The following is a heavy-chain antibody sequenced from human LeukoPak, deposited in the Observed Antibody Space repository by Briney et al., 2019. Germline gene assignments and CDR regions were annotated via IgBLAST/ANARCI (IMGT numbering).Heavy chain of an antibody. J-gene: IGHJ5*02. V-gene: IGHV4-4*07. CDR2: IYTSGST. CDR1: GGSISSYY. D-gene: IGHD1-14*01. Sequence: SETLSLTCTVSGGSISSYYWSWIRQPAGKGLEWIGRIYTSGSTNYNPSLKSRVTMSVDTSRKQFSLRLTSVTAADTAVYYCTRAPRKAWFDPWGQGTLVTVSS. CDR3: TRAPRKAWFDP.